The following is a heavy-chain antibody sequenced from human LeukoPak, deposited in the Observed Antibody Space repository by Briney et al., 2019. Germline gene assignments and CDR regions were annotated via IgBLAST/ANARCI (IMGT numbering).Heavy chain of an antibody. CDR1: GFTFSGSG. CDR3: AKDGHWTFDY. Sequence: PGGSLRLSCAASGFTFSGSGTHWVRQAPGKGLAWVAFLGHEGTNKYYADSVKGRFTISRDDSKNTLFLQMNSLRPEDTAVYYCAKDGHWTFDYWGQGTLVTVSS. CDR2: LGHEGTNK. D-gene: IGHD1-1*01. J-gene: IGHJ4*02. V-gene: IGHV3-30*02.